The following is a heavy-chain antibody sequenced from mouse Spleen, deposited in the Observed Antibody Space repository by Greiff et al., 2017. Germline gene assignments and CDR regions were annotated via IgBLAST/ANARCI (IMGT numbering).Heavy chain of an antibody. Sequence: QVQLQQPGAELVQPGASVKLSCKASGYTFTSYWMHWVKQRPGRGLEWVGRIDPNSGGTKYNEKFKSKATLTVDKPSSTAYMQLSSLTSEDSAVYYCAREWDYAGFAYWGQGTLVTVSA. D-gene: IGHD2-4*01. J-gene: IGHJ3*01. CDR2: IDPNSGGT. CDR1: GYTFTSYW. V-gene: IGHV1-72*01. CDR3: AREWDYAGFAY.